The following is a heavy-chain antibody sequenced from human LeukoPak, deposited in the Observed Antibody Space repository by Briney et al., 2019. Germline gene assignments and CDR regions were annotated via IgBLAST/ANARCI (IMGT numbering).Heavy chain of an antibody. D-gene: IGHD3-16*01. V-gene: IGHV1-69*13. CDR1: GGTFSSYA. CDR3: ARLSREARHWGDAFDI. J-gene: IGHJ3*02. CDR2: IIPIFGTA. Sequence: SVKVSCKASGGTFSSYAISWVRQAPGQGLEWMGGIIPIFGTANYAQKFQGGVTITADESTSTAYMELSSLRSEDTAVYYCARLSREARHWGDAFDIWGQGTMVTVSS.